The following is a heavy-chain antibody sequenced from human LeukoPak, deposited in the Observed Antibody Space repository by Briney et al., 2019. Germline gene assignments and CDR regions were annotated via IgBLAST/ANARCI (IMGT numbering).Heavy chain of an antibody. D-gene: IGHD1-1*01. V-gene: IGHV4-34*01. J-gene: IGHJ5*02. Sequence: SETLSLTCAVYGGSFSGYFWSWIRQPPGKGLDWIGEINHSGSTNYKSSLRSRVTISVDTSKNQSSLKLNSVTAADTAVYYCARWGTTGTGNWFDPGGQGTLVTVSS. CDR1: GGSFSGYF. CDR3: ARWGTTGTGNWFDP. CDR2: INHSGST.